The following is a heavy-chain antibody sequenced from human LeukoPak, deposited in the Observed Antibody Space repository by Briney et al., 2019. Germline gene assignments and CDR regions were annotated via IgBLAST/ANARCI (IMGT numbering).Heavy chain of an antibody. Sequence: SETLSLTCTVSGGSISSYYWSWIRQPPGKGLEWIGYIYYSGSTNYNPSLKSRVTISVDTSKNRFSLKLSSVTAADTAVYYCARDYQHRLDYWGQGTLVTVSS. CDR3: ARDYQHRLDY. CDR1: GGSISSYY. J-gene: IGHJ4*02. CDR2: IYYSGST. V-gene: IGHV4-59*12. D-gene: IGHD3-16*02.